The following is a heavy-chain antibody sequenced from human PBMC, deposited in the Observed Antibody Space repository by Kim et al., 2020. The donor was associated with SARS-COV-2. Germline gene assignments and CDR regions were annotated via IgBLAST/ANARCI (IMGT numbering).Heavy chain of an antibody. D-gene: IGHD6-6*01. Sequence: GGSLRLSCAASGFTFSSYEMNWVRQAPGKGLEWVSYISSSGSTIYYADSVKGRFTISRDNAKNSLYLQMNSLRAEDTAVYYCARWSGFTAARSDKGFDYWGQGTLVTVSS. CDR1: GFTFSSYE. J-gene: IGHJ4*02. CDR2: ISSSGSTI. V-gene: IGHV3-48*03. CDR3: ARWSGFTAARSDKGFDY.